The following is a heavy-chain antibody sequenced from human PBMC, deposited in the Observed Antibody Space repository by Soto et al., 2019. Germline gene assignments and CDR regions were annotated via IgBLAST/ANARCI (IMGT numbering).Heavy chain of an antibody. CDR2: ISSGGST. CDR1: GFTFTSYA. CDR3: AKRRGAGGHFDY. Sequence: EVQLLESGGGLVQPEGSLRLSCAASGFTFTSYAMGWVRQAPGKGPEWVSVISSGGSTYYADSVRGRFTISRDNSKDTLSLQMNSLRAEHTAVYYCAKRRGAGGHFDYWGQGALVTVSS. V-gene: IGHV3-23*01. D-gene: IGHD2-15*01. J-gene: IGHJ4*02.